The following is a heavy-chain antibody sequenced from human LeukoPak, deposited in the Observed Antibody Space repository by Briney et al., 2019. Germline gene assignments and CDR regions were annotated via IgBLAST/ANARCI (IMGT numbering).Heavy chain of an antibody. CDR3: AKDGAAGGSHRATYFLDV. D-gene: IGHD1-26*01. CDR1: GFTFSSYG. CDR2: ISGSGTNT. Sequence: GGSLRLSCAASGFTFSSYGMSWVRQAPGKGLEWVSVISGSGTNTYYADSVKGRFTISRDNSKSTLYLQMNSLRVEDTGVYYCAKDGAAGGSHRATYFLDVWGKGTTVTVSS. V-gene: IGHV3-23*01. J-gene: IGHJ6*03.